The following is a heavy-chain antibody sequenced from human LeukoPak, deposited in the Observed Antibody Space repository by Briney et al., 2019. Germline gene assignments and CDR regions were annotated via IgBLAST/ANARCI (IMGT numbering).Heavy chain of an antibody. Sequence: GASLRLSCAASGFTFSSYAMSWVRQAPGKGLEWVSAISGSGGSTYYADSVKGRFTISRDNSKNTLYLQMNSLRAEETAVYYCAKDRRAGTQSSCDYWGQGTLVTVSS. V-gene: IGHV3-23*01. CDR1: GFTFSSYA. CDR2: ISGSGGST. J-gene: IGHJ4*02. CDR3: AKDRRAGTQSSCDY. D-gene: IGHD6-19*01.